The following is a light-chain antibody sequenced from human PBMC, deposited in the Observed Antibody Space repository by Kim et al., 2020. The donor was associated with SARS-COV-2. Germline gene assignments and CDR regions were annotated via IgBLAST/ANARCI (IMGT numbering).Light chain of an antibody. J-gene: IGKJ2*02. Sequence: SPGERATLSCRASQSVSSNYLAWYQQKPGQAPRLLIYGASSRATGIPDRFSGSGSGTDFTLTISRLEPEDFAVYYCQQYGSSPRTFGQGTKLEIK. CDR3: QQYGSSPRT. CDR1: QSVSSNY. V-gene: IGKV3-20*01. CDR2: GAS.